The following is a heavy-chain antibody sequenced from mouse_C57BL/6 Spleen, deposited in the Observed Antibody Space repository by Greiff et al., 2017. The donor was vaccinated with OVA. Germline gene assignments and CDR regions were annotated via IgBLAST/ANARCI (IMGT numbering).Heavy chain of an antibody. CDR2: IYPGDGDT. Sequence: VQLQQSGAELVKPGASVKISCKASGYAFSSYWMNWVKQRPGKGLEWIGQIYPGDGDTNYNGKFKGKATLTADKSSSTAYMQLSSLTSEDSAVYFCARSGYYGSSHYYAMDYWGQGTSVTVSS. CDR1: GYAFSSYW. D-gene: IGHD1-1*01. CDR3: ARSGYYGSSHYYAMDY. V-gene: IGHV1-80*01. J-gene: IGHJ4*01.